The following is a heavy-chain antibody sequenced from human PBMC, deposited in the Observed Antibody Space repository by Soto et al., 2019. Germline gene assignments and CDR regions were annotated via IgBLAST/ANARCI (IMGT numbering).Heavy chain of an antibody. V-gene: IGHV3-30*18. CDR1: VFTFSSYG. J-gene: IGHJ6*02. D-gene: IGHD6-13*01. CDR2: ISYDGSNK. CDR3: AKDPGSSWYSTYYYYGMDV. Sequence: PGGSLRLSCAASVFTFSSYGMHWVRQAPGKGLEWVAVISYDGSNKYYADSVKGRFTISRDNSKNTLYLQMNSLRAEDTAVYYCAKDPGSSWYSTYYYYGMDVWGQGTTVTVSS.